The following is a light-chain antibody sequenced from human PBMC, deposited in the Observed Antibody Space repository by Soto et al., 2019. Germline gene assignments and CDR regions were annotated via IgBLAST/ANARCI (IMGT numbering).Light chain of an antibody. J-gene: IGLJ1*01. V-gene: IGLV1-44*01. CDR2: GNN. CDR1: SSNIGRNS. CDR3: AAWDDSLNEYV. Sequence: QSALTQAPSVSVTPGQRVTITCSGSSSNIGRNSVNWYQHLPGTAPKLLTHGNNHRPSGVPDRFSGSKSGTSASLAISGLQPEDEADYCCAAWDDSLNEYVFGDGTKVTVL.